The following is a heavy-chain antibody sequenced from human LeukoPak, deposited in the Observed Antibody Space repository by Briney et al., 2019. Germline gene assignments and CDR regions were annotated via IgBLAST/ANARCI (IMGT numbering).Heavy chain of an antibody. J-gene: IGHJ6*02. D-gene: IGHD1-26*01. V-gene: IGHV3-23*01. Sequence: GGSLRLSCAASGFTFSSYAMSWVRQAPGKGLEWVSAISGSGGSTYYADSVKGRFTISRDNSKNTLYLQTNSLRAEDTAVYYCAKDVHSGSYAYYYYGMDVWGQGTTVTVSS. CDR2: ISGSGGST. CDR1: GFTFSSYA. CDR3: AKDVHSGSYAYYYYGMDV.